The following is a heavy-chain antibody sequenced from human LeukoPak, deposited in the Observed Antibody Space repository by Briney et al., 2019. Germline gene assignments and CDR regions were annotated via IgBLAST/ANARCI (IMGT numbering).Heavy chain of an antibody. Sequence: SETLSLTCTVSGGSISSYYWSWIRQPPGKGLEWIGYIYYSGSTNYNPSLKSRVTISVDTSKNQFSLKLSSVTAADTAVYYCARFPPGGGWELLYFDLWGRGTLVTVSS. CDR1: GGSISSYY. V-gene: IGHV4-59*01. J-gene: IGHJ2*01. CDR3: ARFPPGGGWELLYFDL. D-gene: IGHD1-26*01. CDR2: IYYSGST.